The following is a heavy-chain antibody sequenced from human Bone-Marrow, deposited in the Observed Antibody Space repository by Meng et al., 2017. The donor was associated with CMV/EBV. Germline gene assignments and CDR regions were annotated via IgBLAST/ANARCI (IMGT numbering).Heavy chain of an antibody. CDR2: ISYDGDNK. D-gene: IGHD6-13*01. CDR3: ARDLTAPHSSSLGV. J-gene: IGHJ6*02. CDR1: GFTFSSFA. Sequence: GESLKISCTASGFTFSSFAMHWVRQAPGKGLEWVAVISYDGDNKYYADSVKGRCTISRDNSKNTLYLQMTSLRAEDTAVYYCARDLTAPHSSSLGVWGQGTTVTVSS. V-gene: IGHV3-30*04.